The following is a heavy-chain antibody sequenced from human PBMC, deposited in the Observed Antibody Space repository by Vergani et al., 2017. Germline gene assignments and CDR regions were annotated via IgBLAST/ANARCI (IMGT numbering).Heavy chain of an antibody. V-gene: IGHV3-30-3*01. D-gene: IGHD3-3*01. J-gene: IGHJ5*02. CDR3: AKDQLNVFGVVIGKVNWFDP. CDR2: ISYDGSNK. Sequence: VQLVESGGGLVQPGGSLRLSCAASGFTFSSYAMSWVRQAPGKGLEWVAVISYDGSNKYYADSVKGRFTISRDNSKNTLYLQMNSLRAEDTAVYYCAKDQLNVFGVVIGKVNWFDPWGQGTLVTVSS. CDR1: GFTFSSYA.